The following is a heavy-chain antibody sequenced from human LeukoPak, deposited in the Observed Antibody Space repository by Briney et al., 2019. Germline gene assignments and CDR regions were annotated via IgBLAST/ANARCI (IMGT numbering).Heavy chain of an antibody. D-gene: IGHD4-23*01. J-gene: IGHJ4*02. V-gene: IGHV4-61*02. CDR1: GGSISSSSYY. Sequence: KSSETLSLTCTVSGGSISSSSYYWSWIRQPAGKGLEWIGRIYTIGSINYNPSLKSRVTISVDTSKNQFSLKLSSVTAADTAVYYCARGVTVVNFDFWGQGTLVTVSS. CDR3: ARGVTVVNFDF. CDR2: IYTIGSI.